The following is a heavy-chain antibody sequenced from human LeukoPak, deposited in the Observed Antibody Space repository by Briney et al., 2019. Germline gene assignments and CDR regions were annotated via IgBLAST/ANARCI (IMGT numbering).Heavy chain of an antibody. CDR1: VGSTENSY. V-gene: IGHV4-4*07. CDR2: IYGSDNSNFNP. CDR3: GRTMGASGYNES. Sequence: PSETLPDTRTVSVGSTENSYSGWSSQSADKGLQWLGRIYGSDNSNFNPKFNPSLMSRVTMALDASKNQFSLTLMSVTAADTAVYFCGRTMGASGYNESWDEGALVSVSS. J-gene: IGHJ4*02. D-gene: IGHD5-12*01.